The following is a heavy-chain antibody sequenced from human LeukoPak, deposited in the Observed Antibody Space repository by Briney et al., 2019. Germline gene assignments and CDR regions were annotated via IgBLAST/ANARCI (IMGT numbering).Heavy chain of an antibody. CDR2: ILYDGSNK. V-gene: IGHV3-33*01. J-gene: IGHJ4*02. CDR3: ARPPPGIALYYFDY. D-gene: IGHD6-13*01. Sequence: GGSLRLSCAASGFPFSRNDLHWVRQAPGKGLEWVAVILYDGSNKFYADSVRGRFTISRDNSKNTLYLQMNNLRVEDTAVYYCARPPPGIALYYFDYWGQGTLVTVSS. CDR1: GFPFSRND.